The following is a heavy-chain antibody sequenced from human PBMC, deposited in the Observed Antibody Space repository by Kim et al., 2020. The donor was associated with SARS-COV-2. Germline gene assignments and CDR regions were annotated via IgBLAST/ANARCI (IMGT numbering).Heavy chain of an antibody. D-gene: IGHD4-17*01. V-gene: IGHV3-74*01. Sequence: GGSLRLSCAASGFTFSSYWMHWVRQAPGKGLMWVSRIKSDGSSTSYADSVKGRFTISRDNAKNTLYLQMNSLSAEDTAVYYCARDPDYRGYSYFGYWGHGTLVTVSS. CDR1: GFTFSSYW. J-gene: IGHJ4*01. CDR2: IKSDGSST. CDR3: ARDPDYRGYSYFGY.